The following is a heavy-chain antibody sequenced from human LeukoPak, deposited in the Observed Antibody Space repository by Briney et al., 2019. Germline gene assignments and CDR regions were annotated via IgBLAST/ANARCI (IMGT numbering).Heavy chain of an antibody. J-gene: IGHJ4*02. CDR2: ISWNSGSI. D-gene: IGHD3-22*01. CDR1: GFTFDDYA. V-gene: IGHV3-9*01. Sequence: GRSLRLSCAASGFTFDDYAMHWVRQAPGKGLEWVSGISWNSGSIGYADSVKGRFTISRDNAKNSLYLQMNSLRAEDTALYYCAKDASTTYHFDSSGQFDNWGQGTLVTVSS. CDR3: AKDASTTYHFDSSGQFDN.